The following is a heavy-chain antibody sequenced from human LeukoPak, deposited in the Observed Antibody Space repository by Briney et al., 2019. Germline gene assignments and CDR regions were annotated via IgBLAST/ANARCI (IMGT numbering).Heavy chain of an antibody. D-gene: IGHD2-15*01. V-gene: IGHV1-46*01. Sequence: ASVKVSCKASVYTFSNYYMLWVRQAPGQGLEWMGIITPSGDITTYAQKFQGRVTMTEVTSTDTAYMELSSLRSEDTAVYYCATDPLYCSGGSCYEIWGQGTLVTVSS. J-gene: IGHJ4*02. CDR2: ITPSGDIT. CDR1: VYTFSNYY. CDR3: ATDPLYCSGGSCYEI.